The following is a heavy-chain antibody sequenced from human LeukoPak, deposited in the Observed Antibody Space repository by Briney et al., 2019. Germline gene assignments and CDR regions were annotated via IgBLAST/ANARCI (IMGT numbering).Heavy chain of an antibody. CDR1: GVSISSGSNY. CDR2: IYSRGNT. J-gene: IGHJ3*02. D-gene: IGHD2-2*01. V-gene: IGHV4-39*07. Sequence: SETLSLTCSVSGVSISSGSNYWGWIRQPPGKTLEWIGSIYSRGNTYYNPSLKSRVIILIDTAKNHFSLNLSSVTAADTAVCYCARSDGHGLVGIWGQGTMVTVSS. CDR3: ARSDGHGLVGI.